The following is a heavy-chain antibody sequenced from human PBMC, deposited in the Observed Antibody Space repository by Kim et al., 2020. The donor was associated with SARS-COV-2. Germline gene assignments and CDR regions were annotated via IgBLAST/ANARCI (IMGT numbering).Heavy chain of an antibody. CDR3: ARDPQYSSSVYYYGMDV. D-gene: IGHD6-13*01. CDR1: GFTFSSYG. J-gene: IGHJ6*02. Sequence: GGSLRLSCAASGFTFSSYGMHWVRQAPGKGLEWVAVIWYDGSNKYYADSVKGRFTISRDNSKNTLYLQMNSLRAEDTAVYYCARDPQYSSSVYYYGMDVWGQGTTVTVSS. CDR2: IWYDGSNK. V-gene: IGHV3-33*01.